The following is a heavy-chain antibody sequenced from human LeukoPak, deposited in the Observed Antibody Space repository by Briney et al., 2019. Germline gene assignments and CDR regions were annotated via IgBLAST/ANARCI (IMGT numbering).Heavy chain of an antibody. CDR2: MNPNSGNT. D-gene: IGHD3-22*01. CDR1: GYTFTSYD. J-gene: IGHJ3*02. Sequence: GASVKVSCKASGYTFTSYDINWVRQATGQGLEWMGWMNPNSGNTGYAQKFQGRVTMTRNTSISTAYIELSSLRAEDTAVYYCAATYESSGYYLLRAFDIWGQGTMVTVTS. CDR3: AATYESSGYYLLRAFDI. V-gene: IGHV1-8*01.